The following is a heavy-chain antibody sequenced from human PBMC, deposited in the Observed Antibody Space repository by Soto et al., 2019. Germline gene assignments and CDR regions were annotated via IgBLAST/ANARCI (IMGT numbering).Heavy chain of an antibody. D-gene: IGHD2-15*01. CDR2: IYYSGST. CDR3: ARTYCSGGSYSKHNWFDP. Sequence: SETLSLTCPVSGGSISSYYWSWIRQPPGKGLEWIGYIYYSGSTNYNPSLKSRVTISVDTSKNQFSLKLSSVTAADTAVYYCARTYCSGGSYSKHNWFDPWGHATLGTV. J-gene: IGHJ5*02. V-gene: IGHV4-59*01. CDR1: GGSISSYY.